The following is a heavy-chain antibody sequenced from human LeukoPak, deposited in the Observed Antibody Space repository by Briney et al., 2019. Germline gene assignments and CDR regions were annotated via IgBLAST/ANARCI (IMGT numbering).Heavy chain of an antibody. D-gene: IGHD4-11*01. CDR1: GGTFSNYA. V-gene: IGHV1-69*05. Sequence: ASVKVSCKASGGTFSNYAFSWVRQAPGQGLEWMGGIIPIFGTANYAQKFQGRVTITTDESTSTAYMELSSLRSEDTAVYYCARELSNYGSWFDPWGQGTLVTVSS. CDR3: ARELSNYGSWFDP. J-gene: IGHJ5*02. CDR2: IIPIFGTA.